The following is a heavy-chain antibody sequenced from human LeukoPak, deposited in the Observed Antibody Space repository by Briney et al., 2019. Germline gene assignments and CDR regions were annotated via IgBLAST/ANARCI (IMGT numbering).Heavy chain of an antibody. CDR3: ARDRIAVVPAATLDAFDI. Sequence: PSQTLSLTCTVSGGSISSGDYYWSWIRQPPGKGLEWIGYIYYSGSTYYNPSLKSRVTISVDTSKNQFSLKLSSVTAADTAVYYCARDRIAVVPAATLDAFDIWGQGTMVTVSS. CDR1: GGSISSGDYY. D-gene: IGHD2-2*01. J-gene: IGHJ3*02. CDR2: IYYSGST. V-gene: IGHV4-30-4*08.